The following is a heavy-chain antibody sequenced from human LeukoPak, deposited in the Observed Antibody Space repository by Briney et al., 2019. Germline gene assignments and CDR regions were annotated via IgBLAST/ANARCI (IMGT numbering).Heavy chain of an antibody. V-gene: IGHV3-53*01. J-gene: IGHJ3*02. CDR3: ARSSHYDILTGYSEEDAFDM. CDR1: GFTVSSNY. D-gene: IGHD3-9*01. CDR2: IYSGGST. Sequence: SGGSLRLSCAASGFTVSSNYMSWVRQAPGKGLEWVSVIYSGGSTDYADSVKGRFTISRDTSKNTLYLQMNSLRVEDTAVYYCARSSHYDILTGYSEEDAFDMWGQGTMVTVSS.